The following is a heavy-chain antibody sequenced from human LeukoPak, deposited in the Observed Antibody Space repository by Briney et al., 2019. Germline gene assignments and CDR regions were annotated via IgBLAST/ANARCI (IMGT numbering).Heavy chain of an antibody. CDR2: ISGSGGST. J-gene: IGHJ4*02. V-gene: IGHV3-23*01. Sequence: GGSLRLSCAASGFTFNSYAMSWVRQAPGKGLQWVSVISGSGGSTFYADSVKGRFTISRDNAKNSLYLQMNSLRAEDTAVYYCARVEAVKQWLDKGYYFDYWGQGTLVTVSS. CDR3: ARVEAVKQWLDKGYYFDY. CDR1: GFTFNSYA. D-gene: IGHD6-19*01.